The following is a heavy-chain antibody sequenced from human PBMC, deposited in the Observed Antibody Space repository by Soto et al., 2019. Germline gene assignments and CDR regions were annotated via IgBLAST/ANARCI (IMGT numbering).Heavy chain of an antibody. CDR3: ARKVSGSTGRPDLWDFDL. J-gene: IGHJ2*01. Sequence: EVQLLDSGGGLVQPGGSLRLSCAASGFTFSGYALTWVRQAPGKGLEWVSAISVGGDATFYADPVKGRFTISRDNSKNTLYLQMNTLRAEDTAVYYCARKVSGSTGRPDLWDFDLWGRGTLVTVSS. D-gene: IGHD3-10*01. CDR2: ISVGGDAT. CDR1: GFTFSGYA. V-gene: IGHV3-23*01.